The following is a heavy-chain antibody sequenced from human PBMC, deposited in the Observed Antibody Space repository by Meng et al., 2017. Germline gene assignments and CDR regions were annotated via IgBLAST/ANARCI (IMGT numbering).Heavy chain of an antibody. CDR3: ARGRYYDILTGYDDAFDI. V-gene: IGHV1-8*01. J-gene: IGHJ3*02. Sequence: ASVKVFCKASGYTFTSYDINWVRQATGQGLEWMGWMNPNSGNTGYAQKFQGRVTMTRNTSISTAYMELSSLRYEDTAVYYCARGRYYDILTGYDDAFDIWGQGTMVTVSS. D-gene: IGHD3-9*01. CDR1: GYTFTSYD. CDR2: MNPNSGNT.